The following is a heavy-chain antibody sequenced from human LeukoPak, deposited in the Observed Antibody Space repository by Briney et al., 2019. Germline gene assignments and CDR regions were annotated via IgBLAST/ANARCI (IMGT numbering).Heavy chain of an antibody. CDR3: AKDRDIVATHRLDY. CDR2: ISGSGGST. J-gene: IGHJ4*02. D-gene: IGHD5-12*01. Sequence: PGGSLRLSCAASGFTFSSYAMSWVRQAPGKGLEWVSAISGSGGSTYYADSGKGRFTISRDNSKNTLYLQMNSLRAEDTAVYYCAKDRDIVATHRLDYWGQGTLVTVSS. CDR1: GFTFSSYA. V-gene: IGHV3-23*01.